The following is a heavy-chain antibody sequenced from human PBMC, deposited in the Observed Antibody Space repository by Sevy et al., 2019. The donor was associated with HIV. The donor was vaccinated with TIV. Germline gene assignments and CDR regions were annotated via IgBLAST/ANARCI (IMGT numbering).Heavy chain of an antibody. J-gene: IGHJ6*02. CDR2: TYYRSKWYN. CDR1: GDSVSSNSAA. CDR3: ARDSERGYYDSSGYYPSNYYYYGMDV. V-gene: IGHV6-1*01. D-gene: IGHD3-22*01. Sequence: SQTLSLTCAISGDSVSSNSAAWNWIRQSPSRGLEWLARTYYRSKWYNDYAVSVKSRITINPDTSKNQFSLQLNSVTPEDTAVYYCARDSERGYYDSSGYYPSNYYYYGMDVWGQGTTVTVSS.